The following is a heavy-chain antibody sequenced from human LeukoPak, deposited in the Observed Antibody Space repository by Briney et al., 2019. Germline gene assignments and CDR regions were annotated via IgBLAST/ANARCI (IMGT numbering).Heavy chain of an antibody. CDR1: GFTFNGYW. J-gene: IGHJ6*03. Sequence: GGSLRLSRAASGFTFNGYWMSWVRQAPGKGLEWVANIKEDGSEKYYVDSVKGRFTISRDNAKNSLYLQMNSLRAEDTAVYYCARVKQRLGRLLGRDTTYYYFYHMDVWGNGTTVTVSS. CDR2: IKEDGSEK. CDR3: ARVKQRLGRLLGRDTTYYYFYHMDV. D-gene: IGHD6-25*01. V-gene: IGHV3-7*01.